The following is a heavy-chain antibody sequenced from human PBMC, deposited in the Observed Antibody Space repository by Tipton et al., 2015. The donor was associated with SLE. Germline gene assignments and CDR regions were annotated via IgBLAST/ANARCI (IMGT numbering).Heavy chain of an antibody. CDR1: GGSFSGYY. Sequence: TLSLTCAVYGGSFSGYYWSWIRQPPGKGLEWIGEINHSGSTNYNPSLKSRVTISVDTSKNQFSLKLSSVTAADTAVYYCAREGYSGGWDGDFDNWGQGTLVTVSS. CDR3: AREGYSGGWDGDFDN. D-gene: IGHD6-19*01. J-gene: IGHJ4*02. V-gene: IGHV4-34*01. CDR2: INHSGST.